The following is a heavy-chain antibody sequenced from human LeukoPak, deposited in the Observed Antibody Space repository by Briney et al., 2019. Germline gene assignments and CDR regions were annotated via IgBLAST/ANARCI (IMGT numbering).Heavy chain of an antibody. J-gene: IGHJ4*02. CDR1: GFTFSSYW. D-gene: IGHD6-19*01. V-gene: IGHV3-74*01. Sequence: GGSLRLSCAASGFTFSSYWMHWVRQAPGKGLVWVSRINSDGSSTSYADSVKGRFTISRDNAKNTLYLQMDSVRDEDTAVYYCTRETGWGPGYWGQGTVVTVSS. CDR3: TRETGWGPGY. CDR2: INSDGSST.